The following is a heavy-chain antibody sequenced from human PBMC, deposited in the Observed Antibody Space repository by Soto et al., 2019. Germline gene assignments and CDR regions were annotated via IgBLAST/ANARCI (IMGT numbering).Heavy chain of an antibody. Sequence: PGGSLRLSCAASGFTFSSYWMHWVRQAPGEGLVWVSRINTDGSSTSYADSVKGRFIISRDNAKNTLYLQMNSLRTEDTAVYYCARQASFDYWGRGTLVTVSS. CDR2: INTDGSST. J-gene: IGHJ4*02. V-gene: IGHV3-74*01. CDR3: ARQASFDY. CDR1: GFTFSSYW.